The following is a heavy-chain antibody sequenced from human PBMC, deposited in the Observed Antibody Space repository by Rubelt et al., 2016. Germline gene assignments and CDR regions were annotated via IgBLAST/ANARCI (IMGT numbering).Heavy chain of an antibody. CDR2: TI. J-gene: IGHJ4*02. V-gene: IGHV3-48*01. CDR3: ARRSSWRTYAGGLYFDY. Sequence: TIYYADSVKGRFTISRDNAKNSLYLQMNSLRAEDTAVYYCARRSSWRTYAGGLYFDYWGQGTLVTVSS. D-gene: IGHD6-13*01.